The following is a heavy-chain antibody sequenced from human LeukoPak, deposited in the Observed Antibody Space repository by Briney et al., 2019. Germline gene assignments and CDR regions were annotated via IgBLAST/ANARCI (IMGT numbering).Heavy chain of an antibody. CDR3: ARARLGIAVAGTYFDY. V-gene: IGHV1-18*01. D-gene: IGHD6-19*01. CDR2: ISAYNGNT. J-gene: IGHJ4*02. Sequence: GASVTVSFTASGYTFTIYGISWVRQAPGQGLEWMGWISAYNGNTNYAQKLQGRVTMTTDTSTSTAYMELRSLRSDDTAVYYCARARLGIAVAGTYFDYWGQGTLVTVSS. CDR1: GYTFTIYG.